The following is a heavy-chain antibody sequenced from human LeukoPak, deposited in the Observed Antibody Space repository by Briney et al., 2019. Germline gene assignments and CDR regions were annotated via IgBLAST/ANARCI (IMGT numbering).Heavy chain of an antibody. Sequence: KPSGTLPLTCTVSGVSTSSDYWSWIRQSPGKGLEWVGYVYNSGDTGKNPSLKSRVTILLDTSKNQCSLKLTSVSAADTAVYYCARHREYQLVSGYYFLMDDWGQGTTVTVSS. CDR2: VYNSGDT. CDR1: GVSTSSDY. J-gene: IGHJ6*02. CDR3: ARHREYQLVSGYYFLMDD. D-gene: IGHD2-2*01. V-gene: IGHV4-59*08.